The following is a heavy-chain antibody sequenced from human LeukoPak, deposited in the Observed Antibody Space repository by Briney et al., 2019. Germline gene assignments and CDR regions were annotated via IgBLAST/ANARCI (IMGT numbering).Heavy chain of an antibody. D-gene: IGHD5-24*01. Sequence: GGSLRLSCSASGFTFSDYAMHWVRQAPGKGLEYVSEISSNGGSTYYADSVKGGFTISRDNSKNTLYLQMSSLRAEDMAVYYCVKDSEMATINAFDIWGQGTMVTVSS. CDR1: GFTFSDYA. J-gene: IGHJ3*02. CDR2: ISSNGGST. V-gene: IGHV3-64D*06. CDR3: VKDSEMATINAFDI.